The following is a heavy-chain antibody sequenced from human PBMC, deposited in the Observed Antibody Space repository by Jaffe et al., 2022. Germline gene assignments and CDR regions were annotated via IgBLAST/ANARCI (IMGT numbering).Heavy chain of an antibody. Sequence: QVQLVQSGAEVKKPGASVKVSCKASGYTFTSYYMHWVRQAPGQGLEWMGIINPSGGSTSYAQKFQGRVTMTRDTSTSTVYMELSSLRSEDTAVYYCARGGYGSGSYQANWFDPWGQGTLVTVSS. CDR2: INPSGGST. CDR1: GYTFTSYY. V-gene: IGHV1-46*03. J-gene: IGHJ5*02. D-gene: IGHD3-10*01. CDR3: ARGGYGSGSYQANWFDP.